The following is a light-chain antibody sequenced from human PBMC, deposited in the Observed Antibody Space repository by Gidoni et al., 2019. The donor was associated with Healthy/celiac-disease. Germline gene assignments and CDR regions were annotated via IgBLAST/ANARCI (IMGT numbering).Light chain of an antibody. Sequence: EIVLTQSPGTLSLSPGERATLSCRASQSVSSSYLAWYQQKPGQAPRLLIYGASSRATGIPDRFSGSGSGTDFTLTISRLEPEDFAVYYCQQYGSSPRAXFXGGTXVEIK. CDR3: QQYGSSPRAX. V-gene: IGKV3-20*01. J-gene: IGKJ4*01. CDR2: GAS. CDR1: QSVSSSY.